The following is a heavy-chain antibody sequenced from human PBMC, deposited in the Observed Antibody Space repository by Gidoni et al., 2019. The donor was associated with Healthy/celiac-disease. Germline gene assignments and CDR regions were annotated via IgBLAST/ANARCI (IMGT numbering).Heavy chain of an antibody. CDR3: ARVPKWEPTYYFDY. J-gene: IGHJ4*02. V-gene: IGHV3-48*01. Sequence: EVQLVESGGGLVQPGGSLRLSCAASGFTFCSYSMNWVRQAPGKGLEWVSYISSSSSTIYYADSVKGRFTISRDNAKNSLYLQMNSLRAEDTAVYYCARVPKWEPTYYFDYWGQGTLVTVSS. D-gene: IGHD1-26*01. CDR2: ISSSSSTI. CDR1: GFTFCSYS.